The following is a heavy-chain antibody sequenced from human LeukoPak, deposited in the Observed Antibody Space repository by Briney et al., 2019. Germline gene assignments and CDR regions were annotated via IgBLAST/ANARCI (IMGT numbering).Heavy chain of an antibody. Sequence: GGSLRLSCAASGFTFSTYGMNWVRQAPGKGLEWVAVIAYDGSNRYYADSVKGRFTISRDNSKNTLYLQMNSLRTEDTAVYYCANELWCPAGWYWGQGTLVTVSS. D-gene: IGHD2-21*01. J-gene: IGHJ4*02. CDR1: GFTFSTYG. CDR2: IAYDGSNR. V-gene: IGHV3-30*18. CDR3: ANELWCPAGWY.